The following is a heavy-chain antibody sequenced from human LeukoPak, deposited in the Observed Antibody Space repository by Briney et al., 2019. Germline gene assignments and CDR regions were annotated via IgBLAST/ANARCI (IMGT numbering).Heavy chain of an antibody. CDR1: GFTFSFSS. D-gene: IGHD2-2*01. Sequence: GGSLRLSCEVSGFTFSFSSMTWVGQAPGKGREGVAQMHEDGGEKHYVDSVKGRFTISRDNAKNSLYLQMNSLRAEDTAVYYCARVVRASTSHCLDYWGQGTLVTVSS. J-gene: IGHJ4*02. CDR2: MHEDGGEK. V-gene: IGHV3-7*01. CDR3: ARVVRASTSHCLDY.